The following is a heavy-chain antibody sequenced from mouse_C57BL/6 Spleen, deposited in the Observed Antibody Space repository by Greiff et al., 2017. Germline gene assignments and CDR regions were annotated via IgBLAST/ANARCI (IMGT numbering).Heavy chain of an antibody. CDR3: AIHYDYDGEAMDY. CDR1: GYTFTDYY. D-gene: IGHD2-4*01. V-gene: IGHV1-26*01. Sequence: EVKLMESGPELVKPGASVKISCKASGYTFTDYYMNWVKQSHGKSLEWIGDINPNNGGTSYNQKFKGKATLTVDKSSSTAYMELRSLTSEDSAVYYCAIHYDYDGEAMDYWGQGTSVTVSS. CDR2: INPNNGGT. J-gene: IGHJ4*01.